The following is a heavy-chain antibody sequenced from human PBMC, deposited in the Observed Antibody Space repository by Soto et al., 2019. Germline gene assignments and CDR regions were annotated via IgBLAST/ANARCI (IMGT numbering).Heavy chain of an antibody. CDR2: IIPILGIA. D-gene: IGHD1-1*01. CDR1: GGTFSSYT. J-gene: IGHJ4*02. V-gene: IGHV1-69*02. CDR3: ASSSGTKKGVWFDY. Sequence: SVKVSCXASGGTFSSYTISWVRQAPGQGLEWMGRIIPILGIANYAQKFQGRVTITADKSTSTAYMELSSLRSEDTAVYYCASSSGTKKGVWFDYWGQGTLVTVSS.